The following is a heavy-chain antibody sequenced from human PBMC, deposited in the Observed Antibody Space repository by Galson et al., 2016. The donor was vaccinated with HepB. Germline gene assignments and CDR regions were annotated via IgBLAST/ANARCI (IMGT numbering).Heavy chain of an antibody. CDR3: ARSTPQFYRNGYYVFFDF. D-gene: IGHD3-22*01. J-gene: IGHJ4*02. CDR1: GFSLSTSGMS. Sequence: PALVKPTQTLTLTCTLSGFSLSTSGMSVSWIRQPPGKALEWLARIDWDDDKYYSTSLKTRLTISKDTSKNLVVLTMTNMDPVDTATYYCARSTPQFYRNGYYVFFDFWGQGALVTVSS. CDR2: IDWDDDK. V-gene: IGHV2-70*11.